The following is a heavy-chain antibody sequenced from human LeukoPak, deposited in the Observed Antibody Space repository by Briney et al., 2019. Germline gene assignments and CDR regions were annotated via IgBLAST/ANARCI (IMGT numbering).Heavy chain of an antibody. CDR1: GFTFSSYW. D-gene: IGHD6-19*01. J-gene: IGHJ4*02. CDR2: IKQDGSEK. V-gene: IGHV3-7*01. Sequence: GGSLRLSCAASGFTFSSYWMSWVRQAPGKGLEWVANIKQDGSEKYYVDSVKGRFTISRDNAKNSLYLQMNSLRAEDTAVYYCARDETVAGPDQIDYWGQGTLVTVSS. CDR3: ARDETVAGPDQIDY.